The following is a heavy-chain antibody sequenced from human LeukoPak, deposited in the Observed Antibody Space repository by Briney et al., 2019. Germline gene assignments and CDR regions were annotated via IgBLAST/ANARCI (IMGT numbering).Heavy chain of an antibody. CDR2: ISAYNGNT. CDR1: GYTFTSYG. J-gene: IGHJ3*02. CDR3: ARGRRDYDSRGWGAFDI. D-gene: IGHD3-22*01. V-gene: IGHV1-18*01. Sequence: ASVKVSCKASGYTFTSYGISWVRQAPGQGLEWMGWISAYNGNTNYAQKLQGRVTMTTDTSTSTAYMELRSLRSDDTAVYYCARGRRDYDSRGWGAFDIWGQGTMVTVSS.